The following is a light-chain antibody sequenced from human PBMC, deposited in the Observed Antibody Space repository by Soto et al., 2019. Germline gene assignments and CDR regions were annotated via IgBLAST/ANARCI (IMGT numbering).Light chain of an antibody. CDR3: QQSYSIPYT. CDR1: QSISSY. J-gene: IGKJ2*01. V-gene: IGKV1-39*01. Sequence: DIQVTQSPSSLSASVGDRVTITCRASQSISSYLNWYQQKPGKAPKLLIYAASSLQSGVPSRFSGSGSGTDFTLTISSLQPEDFATYFCQQSYSIPYTFGQGTKLEI. CDR2: AAS.